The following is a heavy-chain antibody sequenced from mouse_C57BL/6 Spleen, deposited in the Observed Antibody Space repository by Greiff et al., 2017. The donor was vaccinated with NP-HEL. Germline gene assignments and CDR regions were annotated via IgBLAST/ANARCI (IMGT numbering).Heavy chain of an antibody. D-gene: IGHD4-1*01. Sequence: QVQLQQPGAELVKPGASVKVSCKASGYTFTSYWMHWVKQRPGHGLEWIGEILPGSGSTNYNEKFKGKATFTADTSSNTAYMQLSSLTTEDSAIYYCANWDGGVTGFDYWGQGTTLTVSS. CDR1: GYTFTSYW. V-gene: IGHV1-9*01. CDR2: ILPGSGST. J-gene: IGHJ2*01. CDR3: ANWDGGVTGFDY.